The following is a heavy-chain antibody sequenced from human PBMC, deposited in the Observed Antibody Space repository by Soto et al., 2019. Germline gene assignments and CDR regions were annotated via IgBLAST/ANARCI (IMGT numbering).Heavy chain of an antibody. D-gene: IGHD1-1*01. V-gene: IGHV3-53*01. CDR2: LYDVDGS. CDR1: GLTVSGKKY. J-gene: IGHJ3*01. CDR3: ASWHEREHAYDV. Sequence: DVQLVESGGGLIQPGESLRLSCAAFGLTVSGKKYVAWVRQAPGKALEWVSALYDVDGSFYADSVKGRFTTSSDSSKTTVYLQMNGLRPDDTAVYYCASWHEREHAYDVWGQGTTVTVSS.